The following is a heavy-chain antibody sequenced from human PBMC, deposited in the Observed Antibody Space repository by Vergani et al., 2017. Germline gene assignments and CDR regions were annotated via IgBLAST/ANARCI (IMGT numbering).Heavy chain of an antibody. CDR1: NDSVSNTFYY. V-gene: IGHV4-39*01. D-gene: IGHD2-2*01. CDR2: IYYSGST. J-gene: IGHJ6*03. Sequence: QVQLQESGPGLVKPSETLSLTCTVSNDSVSNTFYYWGWIRQTPGKGLEWIGSIYYSGSTYYNPSLESRVTMSVDTSKSQFSLKLSSVTAADTAVYYCGRQNVAAAPSGTSMIVSLFYYMDVWGKGTTVTVSS. CDR3: GRQNVAAAPSGTSMIVSLFYYMDV.